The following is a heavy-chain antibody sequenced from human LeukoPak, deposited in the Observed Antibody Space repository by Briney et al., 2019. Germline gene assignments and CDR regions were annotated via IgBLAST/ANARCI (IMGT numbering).Heavy chain of an antibody. J-gene: IGHJ5*02. Sequence: SETLSLTCTVSGYAIISGGFSWNWIRQPPGKGLEWIGCIYDRGPAHYNPSLKSRFTISVDRPKNQFFLNVTSLTAADTAVYYCARSRQASGLFSSWGQGTLVTVSS. CDR3: ARSRQASGLFSS. CDR1: GYAIISGGFS. D-gene: IGHD3-10*01. CDR2: IYDRGPA. V-gene: IGHV4-30-2*01.